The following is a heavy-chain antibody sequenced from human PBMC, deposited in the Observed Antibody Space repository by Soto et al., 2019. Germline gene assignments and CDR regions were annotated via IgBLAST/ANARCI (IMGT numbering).Heavy chain of an antibody. Sequence: GESLKISCKGSGYSFTSFWISWVRQMPGKGLEWMGRIDPSGSYPNYSPSFQGHVTISADKSISTAYLQWSSLKASDTAIYYCARTRMGSGWSEIDYWGQGTLVTVSS. CDR1: GYSFTSFW. D-gene: IGHD6-19*01. CDR3: ARTRMGSGWSEIDY. CDR2: IDPSGSYP. J-gene: IGHJ4*02. V-gene: IGHV5-10-1*01.